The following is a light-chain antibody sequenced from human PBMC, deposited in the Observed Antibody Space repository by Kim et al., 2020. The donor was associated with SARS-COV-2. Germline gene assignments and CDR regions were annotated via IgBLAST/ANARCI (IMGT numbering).Light chain of an antibody. CDR3: HQYGSLST. CDR2: GAS. J-gene: IGKJ4*01. V-gene: IGKV3-20*01. CDR1: QSVSSSY. Sequence: PGERATRTCRASQSVSSSYLAGYRQKPGQAPRLHIYGASSRATGIPDRFSGSGSGTDFTLTISRLEPEEFAEYYCHQYGSLSTVGGRTKVDIK.